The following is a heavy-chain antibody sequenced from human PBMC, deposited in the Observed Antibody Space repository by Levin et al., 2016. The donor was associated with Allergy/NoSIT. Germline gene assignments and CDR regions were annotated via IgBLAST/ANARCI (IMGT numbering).Heavy chain of an antibody. CDR2: IDPSDSYT. Sequence: VRQMPGKGLEWMGRIDPSDSYTNYSPSFQGHVTISADKSISTAYLQWSSLKASDTAMYYCARLVVVVAATPTISSYYYYYGMDVWGQGTTVTVSS. J-gene: IGHJ6*02. CDR3: ARLVVVVAATPTISSYYYYYGMDV. D-gene: IGHD2-15*01. V-gene: IGHV5-10-1*01.